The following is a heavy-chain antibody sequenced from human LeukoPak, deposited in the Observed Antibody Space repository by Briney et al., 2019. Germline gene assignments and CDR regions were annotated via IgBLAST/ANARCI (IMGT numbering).Heavy chain of an antibody. D-gene: IGHD6-19*01. CDR2: ISYDGSNK. V-gene: IGHV3-30*04. CDR3: ARVTAVAETY. J-gene: IGHJ4*02. CDR1: GFTFSSYA. Sequence: RSLRLSCAASGFTFSSYAMHCVRQAPGKGLEWVAVISYDGSNKYYAASVKGRFTISRDNSKNTLYLQMNSLRAEDTAVYYCARVTAVAETYWGQGTLVTVSS.